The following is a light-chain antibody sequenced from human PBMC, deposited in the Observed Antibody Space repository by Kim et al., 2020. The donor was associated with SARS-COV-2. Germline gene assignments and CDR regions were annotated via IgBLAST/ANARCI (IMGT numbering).Light chain of an antibody. V-gene: IGLV3-1*01. CDR1: NLADKY. J-gene: IGLJ1*01. CDR2: QDT. CDR3: QAWDSTTAV. Sequence: SYELTQPPSVSVSPGQTASVTCSGNNLADKYVCWYQQKPGQSPVLILYQDTKRPSGIPARFSGSNSGKTATLTISGTQAMDEADYYCQAWDSTTAVFGTGTKVTVL.